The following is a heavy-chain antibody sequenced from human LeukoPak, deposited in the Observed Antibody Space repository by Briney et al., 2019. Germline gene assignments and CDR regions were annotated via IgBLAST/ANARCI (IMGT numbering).Heavy chain of an antibody. CDR1: GFTVSNNY. CDR3: ARDTLSPWRADY. J-gene: IGHJ4*02. D-gene: IGHD2/OR15-2a*01. Sequence: GGSLRLSCAVSGFTVSNNYMSWVRQAPGKGLEWVSIIYNTGTTYYADSVKGRFTISTDNSKNTLFLHMNSLRAEDSAVYYCARDTLSPWRADYWGQGTLVTVSS. CDR2: IYNTGTT. V-gene: IGHV3-53*01.